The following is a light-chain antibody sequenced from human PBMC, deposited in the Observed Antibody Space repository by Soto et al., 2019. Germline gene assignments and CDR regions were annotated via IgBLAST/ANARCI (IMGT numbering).Light chain of an antibody. CDR3: QQYNKWPRT. Sequence: MTQSPSSLSASVGDRVTITCPASQSVNSNHIAWYQQKPGQAPRLLIYGASTRAAIIPARFSGSGSGTEFTLTISSLQSEDFAVYYCQQYNKWPRTFGQGTRWIS. V-gene: IGKV3-15*01. J-gene: IGKJ1*01. CDR1: QSVNSN. CDR2: GAS.